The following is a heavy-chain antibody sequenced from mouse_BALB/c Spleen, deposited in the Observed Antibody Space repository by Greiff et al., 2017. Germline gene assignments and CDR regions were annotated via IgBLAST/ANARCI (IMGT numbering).Heavy chain of an antibody. CDR2: ISSGSSTI. D-gene: IGHD2-14*01. V-gene: IGHV5-17*02. CDR1: GFTFSSFG. J-gene: IGHJ4*01. CDR3: ARSAYYRYAMDY. Sequence: EVMLVESGGGLVQPGGSRKLSCAASGFTFSSFGMHWVRQAPEKGLEWVAYISSGSSTIYYADTVKGRFTISRDNPKNTLFLQMTSLRSEDTAMYYCARSAYYRYAMDYWGQGTSVTVSS.